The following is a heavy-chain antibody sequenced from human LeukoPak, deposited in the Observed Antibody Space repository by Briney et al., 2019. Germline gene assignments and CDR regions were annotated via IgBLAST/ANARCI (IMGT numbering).Heavy chain of an antibody. Sequence: GGSLRLSCAASGCTFSSYGMNWVRQAPGKGLEWGAFIRYEGSNKYSADSVKGRFTISRDNSKNTLYLQMNSLRAEDTAVYYCASSRIAVAGESDYWGQGSLVTVSS. D-gene: IGHD6-19*01. CDR2: IRYEGSNK. V-gene: IGHV3-30*02. CDR1: GCTFSSYG. CDR3: ASSRIAVAGESDY. J-gene: IGHJ4*02.